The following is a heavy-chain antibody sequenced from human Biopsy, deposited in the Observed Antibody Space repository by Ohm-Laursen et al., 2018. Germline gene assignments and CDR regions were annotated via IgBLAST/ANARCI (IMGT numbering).Heavy chain of an antibody. CDR2: MNPNSGNT. CDR1: GYTFTSYE. J-gene: IGHJ4*02. V-gene: IGHV1-8*01. CDR3: ARGLNPVWFGEDLDY. Sequence: ASVKVSCKVSGYTFTSYEINWVRQATGQGLEWMGWMNPNSGNTGYAQKFQGRVTMTRNTSISTAYMEVSSLRSEDTAVYYCARGLNPVWFGEDLDYWGQGTPVTVSS. D-gene: IGHD3-10*01.